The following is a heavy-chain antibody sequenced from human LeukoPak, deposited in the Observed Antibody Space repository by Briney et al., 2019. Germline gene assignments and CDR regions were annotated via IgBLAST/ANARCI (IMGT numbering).Heavy chain of an antibody. CDR1: GFTFSGYS. J-gene: IGHJ4*02. CDR3: AREGTDSGYDY. CDR2: ISSSSSTI. D-gene: IGHD5-12*01. Sequence: PGGSLRLSCAASGFTFSGYSRNWVRQAPGKGLEWVSYISSSSSTIYYADSVKGRFIISRDNAKKSVYLQMTSLRAEDTAVYYCAREGTDSGYDYWGQGTLVTVSS. V-gene: IGHV3-48*04.